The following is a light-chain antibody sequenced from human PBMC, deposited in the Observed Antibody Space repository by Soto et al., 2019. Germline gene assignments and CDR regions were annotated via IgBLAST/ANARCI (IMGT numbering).Light chain of an antibody. Sequence: QSALTQPASVSGSPVQSITISCTGTSGDVGGYNYVSWYQQHPGKAPKLMIYDVSNRPSGVSNRFSGSKSGNTASLTISGLQAEDEADYYCSSYTSSSTYVFGTGTKVTVL. CDR2: DVS. CDR3: SSYTSSSTYV. V-gene: IGLV2-14*01. CDR1: SGDVGGYNY. J-gene: IGLJ1*01.